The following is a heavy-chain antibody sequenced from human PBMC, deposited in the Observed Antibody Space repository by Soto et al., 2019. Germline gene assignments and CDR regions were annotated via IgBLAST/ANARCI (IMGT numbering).Heavy chain of an antibody. CDR1: GFTFSSYG. V-gene: IGHV3-33*01. CDR2: IWYDGSNK. D-gene: IGHD6-13*01. J-gene: IGHJ6*02. CDR3: ARAGSGYSSSWYYYYGMDV. Sequence: GGSMRLSCAASGFTFSSYGMHWVRQAPGKGLEWVAVIWYDGSNKYYADSVKGRFTISRDNSKNTLYLQMNIMRAEDTAVYYCARAGSGYSSSWYYYYGMDVWGQGTTVTVSS.